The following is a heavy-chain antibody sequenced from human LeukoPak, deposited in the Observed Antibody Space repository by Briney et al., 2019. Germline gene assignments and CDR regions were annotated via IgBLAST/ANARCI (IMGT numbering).Heavy chain of an antibody. D-gene: IGHD2-2*01. CDR1: GFTFSSYS. Sequence: GGSLRLSCAASGFTFSSYSMNWVRQAPGKGLEWVSSISSSSSYIYYADSVKGRFTISRDNAKNSLYLQMNSLRAEDTAVYYCAREGDIVVVPAAANAVDYWGQGTLVTDSS. CDR3: AREGDIVVVPAAANAVDY. CDR2: ISSSSSYI. J-gene: IGHJ4*02. V-gene: IGHV3-21*01.